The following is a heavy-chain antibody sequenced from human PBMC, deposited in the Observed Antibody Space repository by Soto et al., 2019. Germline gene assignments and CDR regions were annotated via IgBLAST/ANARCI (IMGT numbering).Heavy chain of an antibody. Sequence: SETLSLTCAVYGGSFSGYYWSWIRQPPGKGLEWIGEINHSGSTNYNPSLKSRVSISVDTSKNQFSLKLSSVTAADTAVYYCARGRWGYYYGSGSSPSWFDPWGQGTLVTVSS. V-gene: IGHV4-34*01. CDR2: INHSGST. D-gene: IGHD3-10*01. CDR3: ARGRWGYYYGSGSSPSWFDP. J-gene: IGHJ5*02. CDR1: GGSFSGYY.